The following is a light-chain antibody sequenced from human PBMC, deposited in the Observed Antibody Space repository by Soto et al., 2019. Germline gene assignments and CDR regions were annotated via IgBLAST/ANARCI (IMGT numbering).Light chain of an antibody. CDR3: QQRSNCL. CDR2: GAS. Sequence: VMTQSPATLSVSPGERATLSCRASQSINNNLAWYQQKPGQAPRLLIYGASNRATGIPDRFSGSGSGTDFTLTISSLEPEDFAVYYCQQRSNCLFGQGTRLEIK. V-gene: IGKV3-11*01. J-gene: IGKJ5*01. CDR1: QSINNN.